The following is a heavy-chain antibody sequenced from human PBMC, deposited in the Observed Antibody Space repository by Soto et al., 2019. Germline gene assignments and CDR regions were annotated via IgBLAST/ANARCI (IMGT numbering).Heavy chain of an antibody. J-gene: IGHJ6*02. V-gene: IGHV4-59*01. CDR3: ARVTDFWSGYCMDV. CDR1: GGSISSYY. CDR2: IYYSGST. Sequence: PSETLSLTCTVSGGSISSYYWSWIRQPPGKGLEWIGYIYYSGSTNYNPSLKSRVAISVDTSKNQFSLKLSSVTAADTAVYYCARVTDFWSGYCMDVWGQGTTVTVSS. D-gene: IGHD3-3*01.